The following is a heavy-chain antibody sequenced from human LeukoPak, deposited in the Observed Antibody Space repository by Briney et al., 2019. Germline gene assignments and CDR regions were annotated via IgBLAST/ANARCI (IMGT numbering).Heavy chain of an antibody. CDR1: GFTFSSYA. CDR2: ISYDGSNK. J-gene: IGHJ3*02. Sequence: PGGSLRLSCAASGFTFSSYAMHWVRQAPGKGLEWVAVISYDGSNKYYADSVKGRFTISRDSSKNTLYLQMNSLRAEDTAVYYCARDPYDYVWGSAVGPPAAFDIWGQGTMVTVSS. CDR3: ARDPYDYVWGSAVGPPAAFDI. D-gene: IGHD3-16*01. V-gene: IGHV3-30-3*01.